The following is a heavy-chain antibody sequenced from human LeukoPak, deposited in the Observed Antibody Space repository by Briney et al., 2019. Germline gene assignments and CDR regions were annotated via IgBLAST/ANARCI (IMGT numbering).Heavy chain of an antibody. CDR2: INAANGNT. J-gene: IGHJ5*02. V-gene: IGHV1-3*01. CDR3: ARGAPIRVAVAATFDP. CDR1: GFTFTTYT. D-gene: IGHD6-19*01. Sequence: ASVKVSCKTSGFTFTTYTMHWVRQAPGQRLEWMGWINAANGNTQYSQKFQGRVTITRDTSASTAYMELSSLRSKDTAVYYCARGAPIRVAVAATFDPWGQGTLVTVPS.